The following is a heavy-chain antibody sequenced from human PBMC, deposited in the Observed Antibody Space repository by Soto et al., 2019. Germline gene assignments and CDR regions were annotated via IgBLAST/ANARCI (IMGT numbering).Heavy chain of an antibody. V-gene: IGHV4-59*01. CDR2: MYYSGTT. CDR1: GGSIISYY. D-gene: IGHD3-16*02. J-gene: IGHJ6*02. Sequence: PSETLSLTCSVSGGSIISYYCTFIRHPPWKCLEWIVYMYYSGTTNSNPSLKSRVTISIDTSKKRFSLKLTSVTAADTAVYYCARGQGPTVRGLYYYGIDVWGQGTSVTVSS. CDR3: ARGQGPTVRGLYYYGIDV.